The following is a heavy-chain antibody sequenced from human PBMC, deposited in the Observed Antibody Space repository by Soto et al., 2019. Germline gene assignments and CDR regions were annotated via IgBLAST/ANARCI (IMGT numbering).Heavy chain of an antibody. CDR1: GYTFTSYG. CDR3: ARDSTEYYDSSLDY. J-gene: IGHJ4*02. Sequence: ASVKVSCKASGYTFTSYGISWVRQSPGQGLEWMGWISAYNGNTNYAQKLQGRVTMTTDTSTSTAYMELRSLRSDDTAVYYCARDSTEYYDSSLDYWGQGTLVTVSS. V-gene: IGHV1-18*01. CDR2: ISAYNGNT. D-gene: IGHD3-22*01.